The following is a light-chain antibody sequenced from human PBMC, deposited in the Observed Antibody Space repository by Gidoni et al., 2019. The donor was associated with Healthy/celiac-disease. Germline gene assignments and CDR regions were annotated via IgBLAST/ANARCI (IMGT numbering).Light chain of an antibody. CDR3: QQRSNWPSFT. V-gene: IGKV3-11*01. CDR1: QSVSSY. Sequence: ELVLTHSPATLSLSPGERATLSCRASQSVSSYLAWYQQKPGQAPRLLIYDASNRATGIPARFSGSGSVTDFTLTISSLEPEDFAVYYCQQRSNWPSFTFGPGTKVDIK. CDR2: DAS. J-gene: IGKJ3*01.